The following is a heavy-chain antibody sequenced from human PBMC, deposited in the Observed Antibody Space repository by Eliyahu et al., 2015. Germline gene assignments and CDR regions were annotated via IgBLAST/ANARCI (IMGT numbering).Heavy chain of an antibody. CDR1: GFTFRNYX. CDR2: ISSSGSHI. Sequence: EVQVVESGGGLVKPGGSLRLSCAASGFTFRNYXMYWVRQAPGKGLEWVSSISSSGSHIYYADSVKGRFTISRDNANNSLYLQMISLRAEDTAVYYCARDPVYFNSGSYYREGYNWMDPWGQGTLVTVSS. J-gene: IGHJ5*02. V-gene: IGHV3-21*01. D-gene: IGHD3-10*01. CDR3: ARDPVYFNSGSYYREGYNWMDP.